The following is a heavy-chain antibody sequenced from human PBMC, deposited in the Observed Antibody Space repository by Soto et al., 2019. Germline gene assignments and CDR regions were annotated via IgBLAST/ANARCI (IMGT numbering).Heavy chain of an antibody. J-gene: IGHJ5*02. CDR3: VRDSGRNGFDP. CDR2: ISVYNGNT. CDR1: GFSYKSYP. D-gene: IGHD2-8*01. Sequence: SVKVCSKASGFSYKSYPRSWLRQSHRQGLEWMRWISVYNGNTNYEHKLQVRVTLTTDTSTTTAYMDLTSMRHHKTPAYYSVRDSGRNGFDPWGHGTPVTVAS. V-gene: IGHV1-18*01.